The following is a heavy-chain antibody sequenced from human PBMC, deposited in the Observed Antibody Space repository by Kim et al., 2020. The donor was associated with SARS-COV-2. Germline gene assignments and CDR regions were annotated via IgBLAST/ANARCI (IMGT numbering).Heavy chain of an antibody. CDR2: IIPILGIA. CDR3: ARSTYYDSSGGAAVS. D-gene: IGHD3-22*01. J-gene: IGHJ5*02. Sequence: SVKVSCKASGGTFSSYAISWVRQAPGQGLEWMGRIIPILGIANYAQKFQGRVTITADKSTSTAYMELSSLRSEDTAVYYCARSTYYDSSGGAAVSWGQGTLVTVSS. V-gene: IGHV1-69*04. CDR1: GGTFSSYA.